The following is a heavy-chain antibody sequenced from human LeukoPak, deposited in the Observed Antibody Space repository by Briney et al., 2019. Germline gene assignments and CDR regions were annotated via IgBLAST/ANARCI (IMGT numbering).Heavy chain of an antibody. D-gene: IGHD5-18*01. J-gene: IGHJ3*02. Sequence: SETLSLTCTVSGGSISSYYWNWIRQPPGKGLEWIGYIYYSGSTNYNPSLKSRVTISVDTSKNQFSLKLSSVTAADTAVYYCARGYSYGYFAFDIWGQGTMVSVSP. CDR3: ARGYSYGYFAFDI. CDR2: IYYSGST. V-gene: IGHV4-59*01. CDR1: GGSISSYY.